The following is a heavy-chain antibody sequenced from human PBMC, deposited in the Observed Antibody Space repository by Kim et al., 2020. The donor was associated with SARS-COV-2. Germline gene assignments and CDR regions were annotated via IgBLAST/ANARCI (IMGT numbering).Heavy chain of an antibody. Sequence: GGSLRLSCVASGFTFNTHWMSWVRQTPGKGLEWVANIKRDGSEKRYVDSVAGRFIISRDNANNSLYLYMNSLRDDDTALYYCAAGSGWLIDYWGQGTLVTVSS. CDR3: AAGSGWLIDY. V-gene: IGHV3-7*01. CDR2: IKRDGSEK. J-gene: IGHJ4*02. CDR1: GFTFNTHW. D-gene: IGHD6-19*01.